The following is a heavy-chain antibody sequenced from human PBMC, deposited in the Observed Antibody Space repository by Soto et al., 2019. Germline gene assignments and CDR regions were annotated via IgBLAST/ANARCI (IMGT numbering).Heavy chain of an antibody. V-gene: IGHV4-59*08. CDR3: ARRISGDDAFDI. D-gene: IGHD6-19*01. J-gene: IGHJ3*02. CDR2: IYYSGST. Sequence: SETLSLTCTVSGGSISSYYWSWIRQPPGKGLEWIGYIYYSGSTNYNPSLKSRVTISVDTSKNQFSLKLSSVTAADTAVYYCARRISGDDAFDIWGQGTMVTVSS. CDR1: GGSISSYY.